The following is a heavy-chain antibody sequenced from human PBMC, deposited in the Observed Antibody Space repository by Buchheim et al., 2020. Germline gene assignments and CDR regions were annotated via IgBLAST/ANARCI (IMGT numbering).Heavy chain of an antibody. D-gene: IGHD3-3*01. CDR3: AKERDALRFLEWFYYFDY. V-gene: IGHV3-23*01. Sequence: EVQLLESGGGLVQPGGSLRLSCAASGFTFSSYAMSWVRQAPGQGLEWVSAISGSGGSTYYADSVKGRFTISRDNSKNTLYLQMNSLRAEDAAVYYCAKERDALRFLEWFYYFDYWGQGTL. CDR1: GFTFSSYA. CDR2: ISGSGGST. J-gene: IGHJ4*02.